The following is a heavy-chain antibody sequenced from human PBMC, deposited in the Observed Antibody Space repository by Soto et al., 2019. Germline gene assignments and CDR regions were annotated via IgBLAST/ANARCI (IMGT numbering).Heavy chain of an antibody. CDR2: ISYDGSNK. J-gene: IGHJ6*02. V-gene: IGHV3-30*18. CDR3: AKEGEKRGYCSSTTCYTGMDV. D-gene: IGHD2-2*02. CDR1: GFTFSSYG. Sequence: SLRLSCAASGFTFSSYGMHWVRQAPGKGLEWVAVISYDGSNKYYADSVKGRFTISRDKSKNTLELQMNSLRAGDKAVYYCAKEGEKRGYCSSTTCYTGMDVWGQGTTVTVS.